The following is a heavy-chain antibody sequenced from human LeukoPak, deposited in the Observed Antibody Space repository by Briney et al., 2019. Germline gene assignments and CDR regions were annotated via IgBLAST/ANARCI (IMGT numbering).Heavy chain of an antibody. D-gene: IGHD6-13*01. V-gene: IGHV1-8*03. Sequence: ASVKVSCKASGYTFTSYDINGVLQATGHRLEWMGWMNPNSGNTGYAQKFQGRVTITGNTSISTAYMELRSLRSEDTAVYYCARGRQLVDLGLDYYYMDVWGKGTTVTVSS. CDR3: ARGRQLVDLGLDYYYMDV. J-gene: IGHJ6*03. CDR1: GYTFTSYD. CDR2: MNPNSGNT.